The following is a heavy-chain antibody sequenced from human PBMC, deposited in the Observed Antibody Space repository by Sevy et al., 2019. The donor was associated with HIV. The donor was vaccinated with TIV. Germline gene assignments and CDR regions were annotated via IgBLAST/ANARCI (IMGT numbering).Heavy chain of an antibody. CDR3: ARDDLVVGGGRNWLDP. CDR1: SASFSAYY. Sequence: SETLSLTCTVSSASFSAYYWSWIRQPAGKGLEWIGRDSTSGSTNYNPSLKSRVTMSLDTSKNHFSLKLSSVTAADTAIYYWARDDLVVGGGRNWLDPWGQGALVTVSS. V-gene: IGHV4-4*07. J-gene: IGHJ5*02. D-gene: IGHD3-10*01. CDR2: DSTSGST.